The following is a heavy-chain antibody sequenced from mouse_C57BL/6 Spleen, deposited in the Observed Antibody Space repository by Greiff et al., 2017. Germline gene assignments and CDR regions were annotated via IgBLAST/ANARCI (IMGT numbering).Heavy chain of an antibody. D-gene: IGHD1-1*01. CDR1: GFSLTSYA. J-gene: IGHJ2*01. CDR2: IWTGGGT. CDR3: ARNYYYGSSYEGNYYFDY. Sequence: VQVVESGPGLVAPSQSLSITCTVSGFSLTSYAISWVRQPPGKGLEWLEVIWTGGGTHYNSALKSRLSISKDNSKSQVFLKMNSLQTDDTARYYCARNYYYGSSYEGNYYFDYWGQGTTLTVSS. V-gene: IGHV2-9-1*01.